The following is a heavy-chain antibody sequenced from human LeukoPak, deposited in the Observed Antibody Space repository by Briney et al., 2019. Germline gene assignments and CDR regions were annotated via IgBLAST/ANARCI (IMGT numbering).Heavy chain of an antibody. CDR3: AKESSRSIVGATTFDY. CDR1: GFTFSSYG. CDR2: IWYDGSNK. Sequence: GGSLRLSCAASGFTFSSYGVQYVRQAPGKGREWVAVIWYDGSNKYYADSVKGRFTISRDNSKNTLYLQMNSLRAEDTAVYYCAKESSRSIVGATTFDYWGQGTLVTVSS. J-gene: IGHJ4*02. V-gene: IGHV3-33*06. D-gene: IGHD1-26*01.